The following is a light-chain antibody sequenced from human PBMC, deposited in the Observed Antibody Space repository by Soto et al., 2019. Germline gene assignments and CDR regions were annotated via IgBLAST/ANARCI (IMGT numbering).Light chain of an antibody. Sequence: DIQMTQSPSSLSVSVGDRDTITCLARENIRRYLNWYQQRPGSAPKLLIYATSNLQSGVSSRFSGSGSGTDFTLTISSLQLKDFATYVCQQNLRSAYTFGQGTELEIK. CDR2: ATS. V-gene: IGKV1-39*01. J-gene: IGKJ2*01. CDR1: ENIRRY. CDR3: QQNLRSAYT.